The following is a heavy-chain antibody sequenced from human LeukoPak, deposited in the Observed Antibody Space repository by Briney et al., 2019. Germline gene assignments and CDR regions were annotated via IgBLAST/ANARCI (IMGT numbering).Heavy chain of an antibody. Sequence: GGSLRLSCAASGFTFSSYSMNWVRQAPGKGLEWVSSISSSSYIYYADSVKGRFTISRDNAKNSLYLQMNSLRAEDTAVYYCARGRCSGGSCYYVYWGQGTLVTVPS. CDR3: ARGRCSGGSCYYVY. CDR1: GFTFSSYS. V-gene: IGHV3-21*01. CDR2: ISSSSYI. J-gene: IGHJ4*02. D-gene: IGHD2-15*01.